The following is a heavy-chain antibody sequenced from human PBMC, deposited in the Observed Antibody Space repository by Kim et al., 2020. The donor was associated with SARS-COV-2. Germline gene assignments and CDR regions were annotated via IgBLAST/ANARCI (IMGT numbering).Heavy chain of an antibody. Sequence: KYYEESMKGRFTISRDNSKNTLYLQMNTLRAEDTAVYYCARDIVGTANGLDVWGQGTTVTVSS. V-gene: IGHV3-33*01. J-gene: IGHJ6*02. D-gene: IGHD1-7*01. CDR3: ARDIVGTANGLDV. CDR2: K.